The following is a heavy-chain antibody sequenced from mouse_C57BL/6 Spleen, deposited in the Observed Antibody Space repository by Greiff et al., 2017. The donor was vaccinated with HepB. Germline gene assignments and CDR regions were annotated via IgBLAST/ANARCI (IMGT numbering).Heavy chain of an antibody. CDR2: ET. D-gene: IGHD1-3*01. V-gene: IGHV1-52*01. CDR3: ARGSSDEYFDY. J-gene: IGHJ2*01. Sequence: ETHYHQKFKDKATLTVDKSSSTAYMQLSSLTSEDSAVYYCARGSSDEYFDYWGQGTTLTVSS.